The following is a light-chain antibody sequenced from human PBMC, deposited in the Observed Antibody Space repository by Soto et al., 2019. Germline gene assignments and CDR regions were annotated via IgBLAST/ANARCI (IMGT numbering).Light chain of an antibody. CDR2: GAS. J-gene: IGKJ1*01. CDR1: EDIRTY. V-gene: IGKV1-9*01. Sequence: DIQLTQSPSFLSASIGDRVTITCRASEDIRTYLAWYQQKPGKSPNLLIYGASTLQSGVPSRFSGSGSGTEFTLTISSLQPEDFATYYCQQLNSYRTFGQGTKVEI. CDR3: QQLNSYRT.